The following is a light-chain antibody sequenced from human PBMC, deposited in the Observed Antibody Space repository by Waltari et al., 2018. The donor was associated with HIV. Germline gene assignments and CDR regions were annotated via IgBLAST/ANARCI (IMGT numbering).Light chain of an antibody. CDR1: SSAVGSYNL. CDR3: CSYAGSSTPV. J-gene: IGLJ2*01. V-gene: IGLV2-23*02. Sequence: QSALTQPASVSGSPGQSITIPCTGTSSAVGSYNLVSWYQQHPGKAPKLMIYEVSKRPSGVSNRFSGSKSGNTASLTISGLQAEDEADYYCCSYAGSSTPVFGGGTKLTVL. CDR2: EVS.